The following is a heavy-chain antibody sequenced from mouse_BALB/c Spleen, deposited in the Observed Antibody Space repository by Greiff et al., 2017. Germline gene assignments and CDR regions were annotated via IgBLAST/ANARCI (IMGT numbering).Heavy chain of an antibody. CDR3: ATPTTTVNAMDY. CDR2: INPYNGAT. CDR1: GYSFTGYY. Sequence: EVQLQQSGPELVKPGASVKISCKASGYSFTGYYMHWVKQSHVKSLEWIGRINPYNGATSYNQNFKDKASLTVDKSSSTAYMELHSLTSEDSAVYYCATPTTTVNAMDYWGQGTSVTVSS. J-gene: IGHJ4*01. D-gene: IGHD1-1*01. V-gene: IGHV1-26*01.